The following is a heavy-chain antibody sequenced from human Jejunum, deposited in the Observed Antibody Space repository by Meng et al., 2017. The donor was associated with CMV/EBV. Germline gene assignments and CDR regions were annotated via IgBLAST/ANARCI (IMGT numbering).Heavy chain of an antibody. CDR3: ARDSIPAGTTGSFLDQ. Sequence: FDDYFFHWVRQAPGQPLEWMGRSHPRPQDNTYSQKFAGRLSMTKDRATDTAYMELTGLTSDDTAIYYCARDSIPAGTTGSFLDQRGQGTPVTVSS. V-gene: IGHV1-2*06. D-gene: IGHD1-7*01. J-gene: IGHJ1*01. CDR1: FDDYF. CDR2: SHPRPQDN.